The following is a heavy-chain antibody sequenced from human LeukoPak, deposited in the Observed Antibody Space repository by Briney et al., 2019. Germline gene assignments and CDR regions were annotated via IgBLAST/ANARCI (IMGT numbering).Heavy chain of an antibody. V-gene: IGHV3-30*18. Sequence: GGSLRLSCAVSGFTFSSYGMHWVRQAPGKGLEWVAVISYDGSNKYYADSVKGRFTISRDNSKNTLYLQMNSLRAEDTAVYYCAKGIHSGYDLDYWGQGTLVTVSS. CDR3: AKGIHSGYDLDY. D-gene: IGHD5-12*01. CDR1: GFTFSSYG. CDR2: ISYDGSNK. J-gene: IGHJ4*02.